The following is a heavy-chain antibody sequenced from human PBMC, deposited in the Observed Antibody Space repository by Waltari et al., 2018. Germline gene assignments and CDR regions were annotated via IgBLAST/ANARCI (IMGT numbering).Heavy chain of an antibody. J-gene: IGHJ4*02. V-gene: IGHV3-23*01. CDR2: VGGSGGST. Sequence: EVQLLESGGGLVQPGGSLRLSCAASGFTFSSYAMSWVRQAPGKGLEWVSAVGGSGGSTYYGDACKGRFTNSRDNSENTLYLQMNSLRAEDTAVYYCAKNVVPAAEYYLDDWGQGTLVTVSS. CDR3: AKNVVPAAEYYLDD. D-gene: IGHD2-2*01. CDR1: GFTFSSYA.